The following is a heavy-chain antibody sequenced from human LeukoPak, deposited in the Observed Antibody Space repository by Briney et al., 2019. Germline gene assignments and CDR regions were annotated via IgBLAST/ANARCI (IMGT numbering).Heavy chain of an antibody. J-gene: IGHJ6*02. Sequence: GGSLRLSCAASGFTFSSYGMHWVRQAPGKGLEWVAVISYDGSNKYYADSVKGRFTISRDNSKNTLYLQMNSLRAEDTAVYYCAKVDIVATTTKKNYYYGMDVWGQGTTVTVSS. CDR3: AKVDIVATTTKKNYYYGMDV. CDR2: ISYDGSNK. V-gene: IGHV3-30*18. CDR1: GFTFSSYG. D-gene: IGHD5-12*01.